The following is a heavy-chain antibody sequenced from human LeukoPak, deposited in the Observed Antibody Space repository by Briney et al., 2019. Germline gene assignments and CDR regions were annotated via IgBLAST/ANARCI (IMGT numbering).Heavy chain of an antibody. V-gene: IGHV1-2*02. J-gene: IGHJ3*02. CDR3: ASSYIYGDYVGNAFDI. D-gene: IGHD4-17*01. CDR2: INPNSGGT. Sequence: ASVKVSCKASGYTFTSYGISWVRQAPGQGLEWMGWINPNSGGTNYAQKFQGRVTMTRDTSISTAYMELSRLRSDDTAVYYCASSYIYGDYVGNAFDIWGQGTMVTVSS. CDR1: GYTFTSYG.